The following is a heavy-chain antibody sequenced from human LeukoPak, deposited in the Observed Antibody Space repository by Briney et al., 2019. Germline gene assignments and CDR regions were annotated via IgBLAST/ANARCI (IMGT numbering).Heavy chain of an antibody. Sequence: GGSLRLSCAASGFTFSSYAMSWVRQAPGKGLEWVSAISGNGGATYYADSVKGRFTIFRDNSKKTLYLQMNSLRAEDTAVYYCATSTHSYYYDSSGYLGDYWGQGTLVTVSS. V-gene: IGHV3-23*01. J-gene: IGHJ4*02. D-gene: IGHD3-22*01. CDR2: ISGNGGAT. CDR3: ATSTHSYYYDSSGYLGDY. CDR1: GFTFSSYA.